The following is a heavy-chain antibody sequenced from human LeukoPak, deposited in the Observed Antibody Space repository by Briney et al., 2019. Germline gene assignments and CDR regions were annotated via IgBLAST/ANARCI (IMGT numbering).Heavy chain of an antibody. CDR2: IKQDGSEK. J-gene: IGHJ6*02. Sequence: PGGSLRLSCAASGFTFSSYRMSWVRQAPGKGLEWVANIKQDGSEKYYVDSVKGRFTISRDNAKNSLYLQMNSLRAEDTAVYYCARDHRTWRGYYYYGMDVWGQGTTVTVSS. CDR3: ARDHRTWRGYYYYGMDV. CDR1: GFTFSSYR. D-gene: IGHD1-14*01. V-gene: IGHV3-7*05.